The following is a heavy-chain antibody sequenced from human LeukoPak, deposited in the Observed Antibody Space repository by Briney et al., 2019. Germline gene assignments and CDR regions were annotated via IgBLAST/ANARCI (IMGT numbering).Heavy chain of an antibody. V-gene: IGHV4-34*01. CDR2: ISHSGST. J-gene: IGHJ4*02. D-gene: IGHD2/OR15-2a*01. CDR3: ARGRGYNSFDY. Sequence: SETLSLTCAVYGGSFSGYYWGLIRQPPGKGLEWIGEISHSGSTNYNPSLKSRITISVDTPKNQFPLKLSSVTAADTAVYYCARGRGYNSFDYWGQGTLVTVSS. CDR1: GGSFSGYY.